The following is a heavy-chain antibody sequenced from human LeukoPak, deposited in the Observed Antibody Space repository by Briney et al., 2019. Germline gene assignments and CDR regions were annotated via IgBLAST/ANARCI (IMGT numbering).Heavy chain of an antibody. D-gene: IGHD3-22*01. V-gene: IGHV4-59*12. J-gene: IGHJ4*02. Sequence: KPSETLSLTCTVSGGSISSYFWTWIRQPPGKGLEWIGYIYDSGSTNYSPSLKSRVTISVDTSKNQFSLKLSSVTAADTAVYYCASLKGYYYDSSGYYYENYFDYWGQGTLVTVSS. CDR1: GGSISSYF. CDR3: ASLKGYYYDSSGYYYENYFDY. CDR2: IYDSGST.